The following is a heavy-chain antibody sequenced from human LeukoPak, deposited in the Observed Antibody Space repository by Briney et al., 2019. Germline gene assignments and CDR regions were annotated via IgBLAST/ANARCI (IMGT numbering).Heavy chain of an antibody. D-gene: IGHD2-15*01. V-gene: IGHV1-46*01. CDR1: GYTFTSYY. J-gene: IGHJ3*02. Sequence: ASVKVSCKASGYTFTSYYLHWVRQAPGQGLEWMGLINPSTIYAQKFQGRVTMTRDMSTSTVYMELSSLRSDDMAVYYCARRDCSGGSCSDAFDIWGQGTMVTVSS. CDR3: ARRDCSGGSCSDAFDI. CDR2: INPST.